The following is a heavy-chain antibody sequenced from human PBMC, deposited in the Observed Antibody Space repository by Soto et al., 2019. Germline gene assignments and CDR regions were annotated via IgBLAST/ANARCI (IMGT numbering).Heavy chain of an antibody. CDR3: AKEEDSGRYKGFSIDF. J-gene: IGHJ4*02. Sequence: GPSLRRSCAASGFTFTFYSMSWVRQAPGKGLQWVSCITGSGDITYYADSVKDRFTISRDNSKNTLYLQMNSLRAEDTGVSYCAKEEDSGRYKGFSIDFWGQGDLVPVSS. D-gene: IGHD3-22*01. V-gene: IGHV3-23*01. CDR2: ITGSGDIT. CDR1: GFTFTFYS.